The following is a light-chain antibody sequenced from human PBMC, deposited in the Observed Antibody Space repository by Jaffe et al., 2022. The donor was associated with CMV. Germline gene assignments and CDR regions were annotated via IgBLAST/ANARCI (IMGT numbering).Light chain of an antibody. CDR3: LHRR. V-gene: IGKV3-11*01. Sequence: EIVLTQSPATLSLSPGERATLSCRASQSVDYLSWYQVRPGQAPRLLIYAASRRATGIPARFSGSGSGTDFTLTISSLEPEDFAVYYCLHRRFGQGTRLEIK. CDR2: AAS. CDR1: QSVDY. J-gene: IGKJ5*01.